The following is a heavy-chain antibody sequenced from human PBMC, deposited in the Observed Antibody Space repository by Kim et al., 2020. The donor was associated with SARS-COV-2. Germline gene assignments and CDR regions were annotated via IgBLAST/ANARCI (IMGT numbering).Heavy chain of an antibody. CDR3: ARLIAVAGTYPFDY. CDR1: GGSISSSSYY. Sequence: SETLSLTCTVSGGSISSSSYYWGWIRQPPGKGLEWIGSIYYSGSTYYNPSLKSRVTISVDTSKNQFSLKLSSVTAADTAVYYCARLIAVAGTYPFDYWGQGTLVTVSS. D-gene: IGHD6-19*01. CDR2: IYYSGST. J-gene: IGHJ4*02. V-gene: IGHV4-39*01.